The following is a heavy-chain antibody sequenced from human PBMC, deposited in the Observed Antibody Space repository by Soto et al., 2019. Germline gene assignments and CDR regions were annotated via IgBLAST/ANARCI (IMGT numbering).Heavy chain of an antibody. Sequence: QVHLEQSGAEVKKAGASVKISCKASGYSFVAYYINWVRQVSGQGLEWMGWINPNTGVTDLAQKFQGRVTLTRETSIKTAYLELTSLRSDDTAVYYCAKIYTWNEWQGGSDYWGQGTLLTVSS. CDR1: GYSFVAYY. V-gene: IGHV1-2*02. CDR3: AKIYTWNEWQGGSDY. D-gene: IGHD3-3*01. J-gene: IGHJ4*02. CDR2: INPNTGVT.